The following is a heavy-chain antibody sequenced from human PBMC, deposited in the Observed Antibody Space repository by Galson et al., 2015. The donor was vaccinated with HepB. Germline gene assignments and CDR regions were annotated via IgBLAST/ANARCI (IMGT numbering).Heavy chain of an antibody. Sequence: SVKVSCKASGGTFSSYTISWVRQAPGQGLEWMGRIIPILGIANYAQKFQGRVTITADKSTSTAYMELSSLRSEDTAVYYCASSVTTGNYYYYGMDVWGQGTTVTVSS. CDR2: IIPILGIA. CDR1: GGTFSSYT. J-gene: IGHJ6*02. V-gene: IGHV1-69*02. D-gene: IGHD4-17*01. CDR3: ASSVTTGNYYYYGMDV.